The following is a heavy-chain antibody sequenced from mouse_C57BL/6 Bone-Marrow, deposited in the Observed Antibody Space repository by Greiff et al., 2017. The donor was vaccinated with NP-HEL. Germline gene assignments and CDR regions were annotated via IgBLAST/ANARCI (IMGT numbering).Heavy chain of an antibody. CDR1: GYTFTDYY. CDR2: IYPGSGNT. Sequence: VQLQQSGAELVRPGASVKLSCKASGYTFTDYYINWVKQRPGQGLEWIARIYPGSGNTYYNEKFKGKATLTAEKSSSTAYMQLSSLTSEDSAVYFCASGDGYENYFDYWGQGTTLTVSS. D-gene: IGHD2-2*01. J-gene: IGHJ2*01. V-gene: IGHV1-76*01. CDR3: ASGDGYENYFDY.